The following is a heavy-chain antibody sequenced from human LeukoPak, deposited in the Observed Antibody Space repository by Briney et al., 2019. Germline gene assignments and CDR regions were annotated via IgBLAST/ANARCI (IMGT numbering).Heavy chain of an antibody. CDR3: ARGSGYSYGFPDY. CDR2: IYSGDIT. J-gene: IGHJ4*02. D-gene: IGHD5-18*01. CDR1: GFSVSNDY. V-gene: IGHV3-53*01. Sequence: GGSLRLSCAASGFSVSNDYMSWVRQAPGKGLEWVSVIYSGDITYYTDSVKGRFTISRDNSKNTLYLQMNSLRAEDTAVYYCARGSGYSYGFPDYWGQGTLVTVSS.